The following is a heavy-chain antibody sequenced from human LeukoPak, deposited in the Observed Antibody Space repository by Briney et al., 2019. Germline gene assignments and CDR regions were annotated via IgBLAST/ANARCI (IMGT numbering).Heavy chain of an antibody. CDR1: GGTFSSYA. CDR2: ISAYNGNT. J-gene: IGHJ6*02. Sequence: VASVKVSCKASGGTFSSYAISWVRQAPGQGLEWMGWISAYNGNTNYAQKLQGRVTMTTDTSTSTAYMELRSLRSDDTAVYYCARVVTSYYYYYGMDVWGQGTTVTVSS. V-gene: IGHV1-18*01. CDR3: ARVVTSYYYYYGMDV. D-gene: IGHD2-21*02.